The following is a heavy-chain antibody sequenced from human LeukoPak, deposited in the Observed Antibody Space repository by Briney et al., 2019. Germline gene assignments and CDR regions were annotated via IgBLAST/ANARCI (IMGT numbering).Heavy chain of an antibody. CDR3: ARYDGGSGPFDY. CDR2: LYNGGNT. V-gene: IGHV3-53*01. CDR1: EFTVSSNY. J-gene: IGHJ4*02. D-gene: IGHD3-10*01. Sequence: GGSLRLSCAASEFTVSSNYMSWVRQAPGKGLEWVSVLYNGGNTYYADSVKGRFTVSRDNSKNTLYLQMNSLRAEDTAVYYCARYDGGSGPFDYWGQGTLVTVSS.